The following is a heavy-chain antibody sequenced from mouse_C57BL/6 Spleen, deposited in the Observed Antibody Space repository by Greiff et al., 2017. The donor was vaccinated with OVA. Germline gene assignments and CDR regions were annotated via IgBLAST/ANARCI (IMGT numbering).Heavy chain of an antibody. Sequence: QVQLQQPGAELVRPGSSVKLSCKASGYTFTSYWMHWVKQRPIQGLEWIGNIDPSDSETHYNQKFKDKATLTVDKSSSTAYMQRSSLTSEDSAVYYCAREGEYYGSSYGGAMDYWGQGTSVTVSS. D-gene: IGHD1-1*01. J-gene: IGHJ4*01. V-gene: IGHV1-52*01. CDR2: IDPSDSET. CDR1: GYTFTSYW. CDR3: AREGEYYGSSYGGAMDY.